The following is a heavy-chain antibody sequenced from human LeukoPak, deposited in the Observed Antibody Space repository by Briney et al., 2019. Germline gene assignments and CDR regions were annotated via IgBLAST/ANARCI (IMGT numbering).Heavy chain of an antibody. V-gene: IGHV1-69*13. CDR1: GDTFNNYN. Sequence: SVKVSCKASGDTFNNYNVNWVRQAPGQGLEWMGGITPIFGTANYAQKFQGRVTITAAESTSTAYMELSSLRSEDTAVYYCELHVGPTAYSTSNTDVEFDYWGQGTLVTVSS. D-gene: IGHD1-26*01. CDR3: ELHVGPTAYSTSNTDVEFDY. J-gene: IGHJ4*02. CDR2: ITPIFGTA.